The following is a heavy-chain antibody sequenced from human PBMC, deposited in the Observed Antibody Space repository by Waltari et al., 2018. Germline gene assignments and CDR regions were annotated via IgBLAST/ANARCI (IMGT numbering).Heavy chain of an antibody. CDR3: AKGLDSALNWFDP. V-gene: IGHV3-9*01. CDR1: GFTFDDYA. D-gene: IGHD2-2*03. CDR2: ISWNSGSI. Sequence: EVQLVESGGGLVQPGRSLRLSCAASGFTFDDYAMHWVRQAPGKGLEWGSGISWNSGSIGYADSVKGRFTISRDNAKNSLYLQMNSLRAEDTALYYCAKGLDSALNWFDPWGQGTLVTVSS. J-gene: IGHJ5*02.